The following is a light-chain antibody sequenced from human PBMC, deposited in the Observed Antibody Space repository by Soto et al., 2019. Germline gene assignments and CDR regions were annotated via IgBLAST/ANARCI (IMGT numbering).Light chain of an antibody. Sequence: DIKMTQSPSTLSASVGDRVTITCRASQSISGWLAWYQQKPGKAPNLLIYKASTLESGVPSRFSGSGSGTEFTLTISSLHPDDFATYYCQQYDSYSTFGQGTKVEI. CDR1: QSISGW. J-gene: IGKJ1*01. V-gene: IGKV1-5*03. CDR2: KAS. CDR3: QQYDSYST.